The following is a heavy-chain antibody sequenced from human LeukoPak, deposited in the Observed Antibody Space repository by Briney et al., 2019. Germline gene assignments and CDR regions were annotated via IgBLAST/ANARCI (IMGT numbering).Heavy chain of an antibody. CDR2: ISAYNGNT. Sequence: ASVKVSCKASGYTFTSYGISWVRQAPGQGLEWMGWISAYNGNTNYAQKLQGRVTMTTDTSTSTAYMELRSLRSDDTAVYYCARDRSRRFSGYYYGSGSYTYPHYWGQGTLVTVSS. CDR3: ARDRSRRFSGYYYGSGSYTYPHY. D-gene: IGHD3-10*01. V-gene: IGHV1-18*01. CDR1: GYTFTSYG. J-gene: IGHJ4*02.